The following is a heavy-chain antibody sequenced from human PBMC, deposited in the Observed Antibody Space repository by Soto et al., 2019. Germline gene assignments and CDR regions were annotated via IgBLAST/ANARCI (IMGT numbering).Heavy chain of an antibody. D-gene: IGHD6-19*01. J-gene: IGHJ4*01. CDR1: VYSISSCSY. Sequence: SETLSLTCTDSVYSISSCSYWAWIRQPPGKGPEWIASIYHGGTTFYNPSLKSRITISVDTSNNQFSLKLTSVTAADTAVYYCARVHVMVVAGSTFDYWGHGTLVTVSS. CDR2: IYHGGTT. V-gene: IGHV4-38-2*02. CDR3: ARVHVMVVAGSTFDY.